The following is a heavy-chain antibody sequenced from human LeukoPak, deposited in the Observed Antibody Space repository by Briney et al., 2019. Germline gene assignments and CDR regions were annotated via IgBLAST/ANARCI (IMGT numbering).Heavy chain of an antibody. Sequence: SVKVSCKASGGTFSSYAISWVRQAPGQGLEWMGRIIPILGIANYAQKFQGRVTITADKSTSTAYMELSSLRSEDTAVYYCARDYVRMARGVIMGGKFDYWGQGTLVTVSS. D-gene: IGHD3-10*01. CDR2: IIPILGIA. V-gene: IGHV1-69*04. CDR3: ARDYVRMARGVIMGGKFDY. J-gene: IGHJ4*02. CDR1: GGTFSSYA.